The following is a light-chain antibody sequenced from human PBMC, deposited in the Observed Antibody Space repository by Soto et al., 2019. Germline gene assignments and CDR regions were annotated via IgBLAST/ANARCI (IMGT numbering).Light chain of an antibody. J-gene: IGLJ1*01. CDR1: SSDVGRNNH. CDR3: CSYAGSGTFYV. V-gene: IGLV2-23*02. CDR2: EVT. Sequence: QAVVTQPASVSGSPGQSIAISCTGTSSDVGRNNHVSWYQQHPGKAPKVMIYEVTQRPSGVSDRFSGSKSGNTASLTISGLQAEDEADYYCCSYAGSGTFYVFGTVTKLTVL.